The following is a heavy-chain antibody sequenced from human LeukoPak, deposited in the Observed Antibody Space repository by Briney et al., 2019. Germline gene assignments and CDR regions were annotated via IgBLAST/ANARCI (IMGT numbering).Heavy chain of an antibody. V-gene: IGHV4-34*01. J-gene: IGHJ4*02. D-gene: IGHD6-19*01. CDR3: ARGAGSGWYVYFDY. Sequence: SETLSLTCAVYGGSFSGYYWSWIRQPPGKGLEWIGEINHSGSTNYNPSLKSRVTISVDTSKNQFSLKLSSVTAADTAVYYCARGAGSGWYVYFDYWGQGTLVTVSS. CDR2: INHSGST. CDR1: GGSFSGYY.